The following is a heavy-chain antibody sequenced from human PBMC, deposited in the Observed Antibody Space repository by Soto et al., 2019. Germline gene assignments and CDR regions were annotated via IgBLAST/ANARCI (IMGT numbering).Heavy chain of an antibody. D-gene: IGHD6-13*01. CDR3: ARHRPSRGIAAAGTGLYYGMDV. CDR1: GYSFTSYW. Sequence: RGESLKISCKGSGYSFTSYWIGWVRQMPGKGLEWMGIIYPGDSDTRYSPSFQGQVTISADKSISTAYLQWSGLKASDTAMYYCARHRPSRGIAAAGTGLYYGMDVWGQGTTVTVSS. CDR2: IYPGDSDT. J-gene: IGHJ6*02. V-gene: IGHV5-51*01.